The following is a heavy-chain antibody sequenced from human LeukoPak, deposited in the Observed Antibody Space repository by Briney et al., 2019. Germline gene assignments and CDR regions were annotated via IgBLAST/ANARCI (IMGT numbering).Heavy chain of an antibody. CDR3: ARERLLYDFWSGYYTVQYYYYYMDV. J-gene: IGHJ6*03. CDR2: IKQDGSEK. Sequence: PGGSLRLSCAASGFTFSSYWMSWVRQAPGKGLEWVANIKQDGSEKYYVDSVKGRFTISRDNAKNSLYLQMNSLRAEDTAVYYCARERLLYDFWSGYYTVQYYYYYMDVWGKGTTVTVSS. D-gene: IGHD3-3*01. CDR1: GFTFSSYW. V-gene: IGHV3-7*01.